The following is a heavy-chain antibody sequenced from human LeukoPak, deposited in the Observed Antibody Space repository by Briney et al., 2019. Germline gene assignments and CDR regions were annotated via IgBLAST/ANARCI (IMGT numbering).Heavy chain of an antibody. CDR3: ARSFLLFIAAAGYYFDY. D-gene: IGHD6-13*01. Sequence: ASVKVSCKASGYTFISYYMHWVRQAPGQGLEWMGIINPSGGSTSYAQKFQGRVTMTRDMSTSTVYMELSSLRSEDTAVYYCARSFLLFIAAAGYYFDYWGQGTLVTVSS. J-gene: IGHJ4*02. CDR2: INPSGGST. V-gene: IGHV1-46*01. CDR1: GYTFISYY.